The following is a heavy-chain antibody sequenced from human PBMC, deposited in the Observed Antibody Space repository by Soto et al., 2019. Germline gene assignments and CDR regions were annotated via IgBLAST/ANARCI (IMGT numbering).Heavy chain of an antibody. CDR1: GYTFTGYY. Sequence: ASVKVSCKASGYTFTGYYMHWVRQAPGQGLEWMGWINPNSGGTNYAQKFQGWVTMTRDTSISTAYMELSRLRSDDTAVYYCARDLGPNYYGRDVWGQGTTVTVSS. V-gene: IGHV1-2*04. J-gene: IGHJ6*02. CDR3: ARDLGPNYYGRDV. CDR2: INPNSGGT.